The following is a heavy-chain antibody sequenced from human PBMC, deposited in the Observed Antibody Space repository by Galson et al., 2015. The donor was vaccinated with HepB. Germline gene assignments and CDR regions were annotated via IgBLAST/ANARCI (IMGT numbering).Heavy chain of an antibody. J-gene: IGHJ6*02. D-gene: IGHD3-22*01. CDR3: ASGLYYYDSSGHYYYYGMDV. Sequence: SVKVSCKASGYTFTSYGISWVRQAPGQGLEWMGWISAYNGSTNYAQKLQGRVTMTTDTSTSTAYMELRSLRSDDTAVYYCASGLYYYDSSGHYYYYGMDVWGQGTTVTVSS. V-gene: IGHV1-18*04. CDR1: GYTFTSYG. CDR2: ISAYNGST.